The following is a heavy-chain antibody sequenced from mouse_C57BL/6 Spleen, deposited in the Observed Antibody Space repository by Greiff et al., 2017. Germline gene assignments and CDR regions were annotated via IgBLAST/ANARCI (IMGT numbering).Heavy chain of an antibody. Sequence: EVQLQQSGTVLARPGSSVKMSCKTSGYTFTSYWMHWVKQRPGQGLEWIGAIYPGNSDTSYNQKFKGKAKLTAVTSASTAYMELSSLTNADSAVYYCTRGGGYYGNSFDYWGQGTTLTVSS. D-gene: IGHD2-1*01. V-gene: IGHV1-5*01. CDR3: TRGGGYYGNSFDY. CDR2: IYPGNSDT. CDR1: GYTFTSYW. J-gene: IGHJ2*01.